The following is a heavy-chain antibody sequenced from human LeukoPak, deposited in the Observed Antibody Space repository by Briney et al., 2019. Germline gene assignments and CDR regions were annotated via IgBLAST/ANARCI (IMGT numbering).Heavy chain of an antibody. CDR1: GFSFSHYA. CDR3: AKDISGSWSIDY. V-gene: IGHV3-30*02. D-gene: IGHD6-13*01. Sequence: PGGSLRLSCAGSGFSFSHYAINWVRQAPGKGLEWVAFIRYDGSNKYYADSVKGRFTISRDNSKNTLYLQMNSLRAEDTAVYYCAKDISGSWSIDYWGQGTLVTVSS. CDR2: IRYDGSNK. J-gene: IGHJ4*02.